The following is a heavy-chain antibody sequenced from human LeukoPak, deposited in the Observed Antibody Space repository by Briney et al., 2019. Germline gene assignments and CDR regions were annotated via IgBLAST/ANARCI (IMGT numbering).Heavy chain of an antibody. CDR2: IKEDGSRK. J-gene: IGHJ5*01. V-gene: IGHV3-7*01. CDR1: GFTFSTYW. D-gene: IGHD5-24*01. CDR3: ARDGGGYDS. Sequence: GGSLRLSCAASGFTFSTYWMSWVRQTPGKGLEWVANIKEDGSRKYYVDSVNGRFTISRDNAKNSLYLQMNSLRVEDTAVYYCARDGGGYDSWGQGTLVTVSS.